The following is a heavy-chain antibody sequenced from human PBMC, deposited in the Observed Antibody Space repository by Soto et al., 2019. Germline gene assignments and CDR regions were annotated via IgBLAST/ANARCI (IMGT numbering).Heavy chain of an antibody. CDR3: ATNKYCTNGVCYTADY. J-gene: IGHJ4*02. CDR1: GFTFSSYA. V-gene: IGHV3-23*01. D-gene: IGHD2-8*01. CDR2: ISGSGGST. Sequence: GGSLRLSCAASGFTFSSYAMSWVRQAPGKGLEWVSAISGSGGSTYYADSVKGRFTISRDNSKNTLYLQMNSLRAEDTAVYYCATNKYCTNGVCYTADYWGQGTLVTVSS.